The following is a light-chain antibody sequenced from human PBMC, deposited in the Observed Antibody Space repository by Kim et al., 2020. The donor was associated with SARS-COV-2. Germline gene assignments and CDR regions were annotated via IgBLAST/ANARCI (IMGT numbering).Light chain of an antibody. J-gene: IGKJ2*01. V-gene: IGKV3-20*01. CDR2: GAS. CDR1: QIVNSYY. Sequence: EIVLTQSPGTLSLSPGEGATLSCRASQIVNSYYLAWYQQKPGQAPRLLIYGASTRATGIPDRFSGSGSGTDFTLTISRLEAEDSALYYCQHVGSSPTFGQGTKLEI. CDR3: QHVGSSPT.